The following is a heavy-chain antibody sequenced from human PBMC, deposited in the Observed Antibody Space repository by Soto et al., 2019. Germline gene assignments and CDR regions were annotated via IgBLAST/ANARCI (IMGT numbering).Heavy chain of an antibody. CDR2: VNTYNGNP. Sequence: QVQLVQSGVEVKKPGASVKVSCKASGYTFTNYAISWVRQAPGRGLEWMGWVNTYNGNPNYAQMSQGRVTMTTDTSTGTAYMELRSLKSDESAVYYCARDSQYSTDWQRFDSWGQGTLVTVSS. CDR3: ARDSQYSTDWQRFDS. J-gene: IGHJ4*02. D-gene: IGHD6-6*01. CDR1: GYTFTNYA. V-gene: IGHV1-18*01.